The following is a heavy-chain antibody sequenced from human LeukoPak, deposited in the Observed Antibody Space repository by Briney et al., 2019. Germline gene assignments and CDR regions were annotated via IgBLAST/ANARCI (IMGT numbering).Heavy chain of an antibody. CDR1: GGTFSSYA. CDR3: ARDKHHGEYYDILTGSYYFDY. V-gene: IGHV1-69*05. CDR2: IIPIFGTA. Sequence: GSSVKVSCKASGGTFSSYAISWVRQAPGQGLEWMGGIIPIFGTANYAQKFQGRVTITTDESTSTAYMELSSLRSEDTAVYYCARDKHHGEYYDILTGSYYFDYWGQGTLVTVSS. D-gene: IGHD3-9*01. J-gene: IGHJ4*02.